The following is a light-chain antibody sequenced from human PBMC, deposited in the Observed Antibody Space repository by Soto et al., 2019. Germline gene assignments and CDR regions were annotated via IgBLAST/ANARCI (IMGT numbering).Light chain of an antibody. J-gene: IGLJ1*01. CDR1: NIGSKR. V-gene: IGLV3-21*04. Sequence: SYELTQPPSVSVAPEKTARLTCGGGNIGSKRVHWYRQKPGQAPVLVIYYDSDRPSGIPERFSGSNSGNTATLTINRVEAGDEDDYYCQVWDITTDHYVFGTGTKVTVL. CDR2: YDS. CDR3: QVWDITTDHYV.